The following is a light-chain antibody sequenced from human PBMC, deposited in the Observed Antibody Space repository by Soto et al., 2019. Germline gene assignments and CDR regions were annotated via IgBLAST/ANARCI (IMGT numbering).Light chain of an antibody. CDR1: QDISSS. V-gene: IGKV1-39*01. J-gene: IGKJ1*01. CDR2: AAS. CDR3: QQSYVTPWT. Sequence: DIQMTQSPSSLSASIGDRVTISCRASQDISSSLNWYQHKSGKAPKLLIYAASGLHSGVPSRFSGSGSGTDFTLTISSLQPEDFATYYCQQSYVTPWTVGQGNKVDIK.